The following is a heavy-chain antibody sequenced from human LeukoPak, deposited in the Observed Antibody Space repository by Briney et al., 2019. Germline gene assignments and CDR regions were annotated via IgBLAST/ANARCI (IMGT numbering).Heavy chain of an antibody. V-gene: IGHV3-74*01. CDR1: GFSFSSYW. J-gene: IGHJ4*02. Sequence: GGSLRLSCAASGFSFSSYWMHWVRQAPGKGRVWVSRINSDGSHTNYADSVKGRFTISRDNAKNTLYLQMNSLRAEDTAVYYCTTAGNYRFDNWGQGTLVTVSS. D-gene: IGHD1-7*01. CDR3: TTAGNYRFDN. CDR2: INSDGSHT.